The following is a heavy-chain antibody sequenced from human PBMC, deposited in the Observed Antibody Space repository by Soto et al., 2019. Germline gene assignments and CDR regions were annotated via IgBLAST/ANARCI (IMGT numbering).Heavy chain of an antibody. CDR1: GGSISSGGYY. CDR2: IYYSGST. Sequence: SETLSLTCTVSGGSISSGGYYWSWIRQHPGKCLEWIGYIYYSGSTYYNPSLKSRVTISVDTSKNQFSLKLSSVTAADTAVYYCARDRRGLHYDFWSGLDVWGQGTTVTVSS. V-gene: IGHV4-31*03. J-gene: IGHJ6*02. CDR3: ARDRRGLHYDFWSGLDV. D-gene: IGHD3-3*01.